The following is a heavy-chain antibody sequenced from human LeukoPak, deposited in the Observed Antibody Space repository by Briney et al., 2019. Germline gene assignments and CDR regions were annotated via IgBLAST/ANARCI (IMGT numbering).Heavy chain of an antibody. CDR2: INRDGSST. V-gene: IGHV3-74*01. J-gene: IGHJ4*02. Sequence: GGSLRLSCAASGFTFSSYATSWVRQAPGKGLEWVSRINRDGSSTNYADSVKGRFTISRDNAKNTLYLQMDSLRADDTAVYYCARDQEAPGFYFDYWGQGNLVTVSS. D-gene: IGHD1-14*01. CDR3: ARDQEAPGFYFDY. CDR1: GFTFSSYA.